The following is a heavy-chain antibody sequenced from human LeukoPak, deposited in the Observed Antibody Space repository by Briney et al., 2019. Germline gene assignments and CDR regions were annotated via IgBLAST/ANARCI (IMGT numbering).Heavy chain of an antibody. J-gene: IGHJ6*03. D-gene: IGHD3-10*01. V-gene: IGHV4-4*07. Sequence: SETLSLTCTVSGGSISSYYWSWIRQPAGKGLEWIGRIYTSGSTNYNPSLKSRVTMSVDTSKNQFSLKLSSVTAADTAVYYCARAVGSGSFQTYYYYMDVWGKGTTVTVSS. CDR2: IYTSGST. CDR1: GGSISSYY. CDR3: ARAVGSGSFQTYYYYMDV.